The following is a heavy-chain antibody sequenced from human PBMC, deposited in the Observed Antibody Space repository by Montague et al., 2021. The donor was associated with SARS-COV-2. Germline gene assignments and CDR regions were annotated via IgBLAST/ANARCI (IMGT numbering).Heavy chain of an antibody. Sequence: SETLSLTCGVSGGSFIPYAWTWMRQPPGKGLEWIGENNFKGITNYTPSLESRVTISGDTSKRQFSLILKNVTAADTAVYYCARQPLTTMILVVITQPRRHFDLGGRGTLVTVSS. CDR3: ARQPLTTMILVVITQPRRHFDL. CDR1: GGSFIPYA. J-gene: IGHJ2*01. D-gene: IGHD3-22*01. V-gene: IGHV4-34*01. CDR2: NNFKGIT.